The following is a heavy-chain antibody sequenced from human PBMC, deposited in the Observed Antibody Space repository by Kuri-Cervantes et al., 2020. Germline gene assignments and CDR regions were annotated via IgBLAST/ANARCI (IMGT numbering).Heavy chain of an antibody. CDR2: ISYDGSNK. Sequence: GESLKISCAASGFTFSSYAMHWVRQAPGKGLEWVAVISYDGSNKYHADSVKGRFTISRDNSKNTLYLQMNSLRAEDTAVYYCARGGYSGYDFFGVLEGDGMDVWGQGTTVTVSS. J-gene: IGHJ6*02. D-gene: IGHD5-12*01. CDR3: ARGGYSGYDFFGVLEGDGMDV. V-gene: IGHV3-30-3*01. CDR1: GFTFSSYA.